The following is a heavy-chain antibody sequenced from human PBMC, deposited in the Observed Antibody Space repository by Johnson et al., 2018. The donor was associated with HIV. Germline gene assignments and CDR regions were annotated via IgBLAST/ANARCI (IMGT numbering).Heavy chain of an antibody. CDR1: GFTFDDYA. Sequence: VQLVESGGGLVQPGRSLRLSCAASGFTFDDYAMHWVRQAPGKGLEWVSGLSWNRGSIGYADSVKGRVTLSRDNAKNSLYLQMNRLRAEDTALYYCAKDLEGFMVQGQPMGLHAFDIWGQGTMVTVSS. CDR2: LSWNRGSI. CDR3: AKDLEGFMVQGQPMGLHAFDI. D-gene: IGHD3-10*01. V-gene: IGHV3-9*01. J-gene: IGHJ3*02.